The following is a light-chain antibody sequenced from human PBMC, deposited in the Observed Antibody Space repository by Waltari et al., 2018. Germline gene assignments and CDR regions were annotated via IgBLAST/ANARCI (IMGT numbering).Light chain of an antibody. CDR1: QDIRND. V-gene: IGKV1-6*01. CDR2: GAY. Sequence: AIQMTQSPSSLSASVGDRVTITCRASQDIRNDLGGYQQKPGKAPKLLIYGAYSLQTGVPSRFSGSGAGTDFTLTINSLQPEDFATYYCLQDYTYPWTFGPGTKVEIK. CDR3: LQDYTYPWT. J-gene: IGKJ1*01.